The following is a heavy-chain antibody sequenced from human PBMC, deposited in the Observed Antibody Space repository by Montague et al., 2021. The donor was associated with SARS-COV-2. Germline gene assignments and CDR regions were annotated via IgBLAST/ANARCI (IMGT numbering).Heavy chain of an antibody. V-gene: IGHV6-1*01. CDR3: ARAERGSCGDGNCYQYFFNY. CDR1: GDSVSTHSGT. Sequence: CAISGDSVSTHSGTWNWVRLSPSRGLEWLGRTYYRSEWYSDYSVSVKSRISINPDTSKNKFSLQLNSVTPEDTAVYYCARAERGSCGDGNCYQYFFNYWGQGTLVTVSS. J-gene: IGHJ4*02. D-gene: IGHD2-15*01. CDR2: TYYRSEWYS.